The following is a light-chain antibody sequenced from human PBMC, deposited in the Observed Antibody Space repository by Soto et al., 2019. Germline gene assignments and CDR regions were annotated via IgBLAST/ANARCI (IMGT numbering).Light chain of an antibody. V-gene: IGKV1-12*01. CDR3: QHAYSVLSLK. Sequence: EIRVTHAPSSFSKSLLYIGTITLRFSEDISTWLAWYQQKPGKAPKLLIYAASSLQSGVQSRFSGGGSGTDFTLTISCLQPEDFATYYFQHAYSVLSLKFGEGTRLDIK. CDR2: AAS. CDR1: EDISTW. J-gene: IGKJ5*01.